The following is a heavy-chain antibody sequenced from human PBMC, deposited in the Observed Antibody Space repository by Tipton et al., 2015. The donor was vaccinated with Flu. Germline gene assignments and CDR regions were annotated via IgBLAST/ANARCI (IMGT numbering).Heavy chain of an antibody. V-gene: IGHV3-7*03. CDR2: IKEDGSAK. J-gene: IGHJ4*02. CDR1: GFTFSSYW. Sequence: SLRLSCAASGFTFSSYWMHWIRQAPGKGLEWVANIKEDGSAKYYVDSVKGRFTISRDNAKNSVYLQMDTLRAEDTAVYYCARSFFDYWGQGTLVAVSS. CDR3: ARSFFDY. D-gene: IGHD2-15*01.